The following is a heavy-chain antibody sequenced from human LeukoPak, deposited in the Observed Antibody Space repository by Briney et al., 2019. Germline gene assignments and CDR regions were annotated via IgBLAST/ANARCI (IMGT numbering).Heavy chain of an antibody. J-gene: IGHJ4*02. CDR2: INPNSGGT. D-gene: IGHD1-26*01. V-gene: IGHV1-2*02. Sequence: GASVKVSCKASGYTFTGYYMHWVRQAPGQGLEWMGWINPNSGGTNYAQKFQGRVTMTRDTSTSTVYMELSSLRSEDTAVYYCARPTVLYSGSYYRLDYWGQGTLVTVSS. CDR3: ARPTVLYSGSYYRLDY. CDR1: GYTFTGYY.